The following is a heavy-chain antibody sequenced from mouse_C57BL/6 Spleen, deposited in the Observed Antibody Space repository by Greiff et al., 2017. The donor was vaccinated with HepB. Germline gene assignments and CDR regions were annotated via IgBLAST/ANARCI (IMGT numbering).Heavy chain of an antibody. CDR1: GFTFSSYG. J-gene: IGHJ1*03. V-gene: IGHV5-6*02. CDR2: ISSGGSYT. Sequence: EVMLVESGGDLVKPGGSLKLSCAASGFTFSSYGMSWVRQTPDKRLEWVATISSGGSYTYYPDSVKGRFTISRDNAKNTLYLQMSSLKSEDTAMYYCARRRTEGYFDVWGTGTTVTVSS. CDR3: ARRRTEGYFDV.